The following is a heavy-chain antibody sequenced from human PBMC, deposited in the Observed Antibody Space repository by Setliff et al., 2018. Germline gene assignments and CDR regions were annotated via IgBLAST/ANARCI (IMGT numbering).Heavy chain of an antibody. J-gene: IGHJ5*02. CDR3: ARQVSWFDP. CDR1: GYSISSGYY. CDR2: IYHSGST. Sequence: SDTLSLTCAVSGYSISSGYYWGWIRQPPGKGLEWIGSIYHSGSTYYNPSLKSRVTISVDTSKNQFSLKLSSVTAADTAVYYCARQVSWFDPWGQGTLVTVSS. V-gene: IGHV4-38-2*01.